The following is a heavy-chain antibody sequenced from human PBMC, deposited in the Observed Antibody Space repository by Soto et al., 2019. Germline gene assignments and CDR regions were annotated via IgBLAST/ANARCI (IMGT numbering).Heavy chain of an antibody. J-gene: IGHJ4*02. CDR1: GFTLNTYA. D-gene: IGHD2-15*01. Sequence: GSLRLSCAVSGFTLNTYAMHWVRQAPGKGVEWVAVISYDGTNEYYAGSVRGRFTISRDISKKTLYLEMNSLRAEDSAVYYCARGPGVRVVVISMFDYWGQGTLVTVSS. CDR2: ISYDGTNE. V-gene: IGHV3-30-3*01. CDR3: ARGPGVRVVVISMFDY.